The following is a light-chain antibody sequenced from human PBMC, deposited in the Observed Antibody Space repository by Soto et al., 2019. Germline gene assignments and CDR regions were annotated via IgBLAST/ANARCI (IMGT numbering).Light chain of an antibody. CDR1: QSVRSN. CDR3: QQYNDWPRT. CDR2: GAS. J-gene: IGKJ2*01. Sequence: EIVMTQSPATLSVSPGERATLSCRASQSVRSNLAWYQQKLGQAPRLLIYGASTRATGIPARFSGSGSGTEFTLTISSLQSKDFAIFYCQQYNDWPRTFDQGTKL. V-gene: IGKV3-15*01.